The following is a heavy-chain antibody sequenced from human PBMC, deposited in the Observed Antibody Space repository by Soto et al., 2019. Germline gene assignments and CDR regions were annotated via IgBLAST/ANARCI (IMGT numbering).Heavy chain of an antibody. CDR2: IYPGDSDT. J-gene: IGHJ5*02. D-gene: IGHD3-16*02. V-gene: IGHV5-51*01. Sequence: GESLKISCKGSGYSFTSYWIGWVRQMPGKGLEWMGIIYPGDSDTRYSPSFQGQVTISADKSISTAYLQWSSLKASDTAMYYCARRADYVWGSYRYNWFDPWGQGTLVTVSS. CDR1: GYSFTSYW. CDR3: ARRADYVWGSYRYNWFDP.